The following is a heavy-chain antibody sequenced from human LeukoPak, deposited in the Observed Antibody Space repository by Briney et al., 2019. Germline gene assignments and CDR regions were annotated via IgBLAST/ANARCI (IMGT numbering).Heavy chain of an antibody. D-gene: IGHD2-2*01. CDR2: ISAYNGNT. V-gene: IGHV1-18*01. CDR3: AREGGGCSSTSCYDYYMDV. J-gene: IGHJ6*03. CDR1: GYTFTSYG. Sequence: ASVKVSCKASGYTFTSYGISWVRQAPGQGLEWMGWISAYNGNTNYAQKLQGRVTMTTDTSTSTAYMELRSLRSDDTAVYYYAREGGGCSSTSCYDYYMDVWGKGTTVTVSS.